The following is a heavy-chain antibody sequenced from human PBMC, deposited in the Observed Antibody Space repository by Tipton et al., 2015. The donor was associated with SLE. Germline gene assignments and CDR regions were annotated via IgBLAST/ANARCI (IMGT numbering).Heavy chain of an antibody. Sequence: TLSLTCTVSGGPISSGGYYWSWIRQHLGKGLEWIGYIYYSGSTHYNPSLKSRVTISVDTSKNQFSLKLSSVTAADTAVYYCARGITVRGVFYYYGMDVWGQGTTVTVSS. J-gene: IGHJ6*02. CDR2: IYYSGST. D-gene: IGHD3-10*01. CDR1: GGPISSGGYY. V-gene: IGHV4-31*03. CDR3: ARGITVRGVFYYYGMDV.